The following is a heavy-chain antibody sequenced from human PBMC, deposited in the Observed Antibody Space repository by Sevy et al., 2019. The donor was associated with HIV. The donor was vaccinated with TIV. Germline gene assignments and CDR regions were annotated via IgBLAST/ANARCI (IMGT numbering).Heavy chain of an antibody. V-gene: IGHV1-58*01. J-gene: IGHJ3*02. Sequence: ASLKVSCKTSGFTFSSCAVQWVRQARGQRLEWIGWIVVGSGMTNYAQKFQERVTISRDMSTNTVFMELTSLRSEDTAMCYCAAEDTTTFGGRLRVLNTWGQGTMVTVSS. CDR2: IVVGSGMT. CDR1: GFTFSSCA. CDR3: AAEDTTTFGGRLRVLNT. D-gene: IGHD3-16*01.